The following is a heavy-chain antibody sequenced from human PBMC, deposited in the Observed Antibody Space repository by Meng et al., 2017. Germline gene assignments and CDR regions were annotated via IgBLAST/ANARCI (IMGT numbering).Heavy chain of an antibody. CDR3: ARSHVLLWFGEDLDY. J-gene: IGHJ4*02. CDR1: GYTFTSYA. Sequence: QGQLLTSGAEVKKPGASVKVSCKASGYTFTSYAMHWVRQAPGQRLEWMGWINAGNGNTKYSQKFQGRVTITRDTSASTAYMELSSLRSEDTAVYYCARSHVLLWFGEDLDYWGQGTLVTASS. V-gene: IGHV1-3*01. D-gene: IGHD3-10*01. CDR2: INAGNGNT.